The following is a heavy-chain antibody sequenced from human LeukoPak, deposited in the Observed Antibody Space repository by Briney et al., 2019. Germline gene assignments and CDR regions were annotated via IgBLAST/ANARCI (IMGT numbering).Heavy chain of an antibody. CDR1: GFTFSDYW. CDR2: ISSSGSTI. D-gene: IGHD3-22*01. V-gene: IGHV3-48*04. CDR3: ARDNYDSSGPYYFDY. J-gene: IGHJ4*02. Sequence: PGGSLRLSCVMSGFTFSDYWMTWVRQSPGKGLEWVSYISSSGSTIYYADSVKGRFTISRDNARNSLYLQMNSLRAEDTAVYYCARDNYDSSGPYYFDYWGQGTLVTVSS.